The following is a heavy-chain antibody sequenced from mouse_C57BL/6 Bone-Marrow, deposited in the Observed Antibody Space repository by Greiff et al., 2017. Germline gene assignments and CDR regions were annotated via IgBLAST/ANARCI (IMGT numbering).Heavy chain of an antibody. D-gene: IGHD1-1*01. CDR2: SDPSDSYT. Sequence: VQLQQPGAELVKPGASVKLSCKASGYTFTSYWMQWVKQRPGQGLEWIGESDPSDSYTNYNQKFKGKATLTVDTSSSTAYMQLSSLTSEDSAVYYGAREVLTTVVAPYFDVWGTGTTVTVSS. CDR1: GYTFTSYW. J-gene: IGHJ1*03. CDR3: AREVLTTVVAPYFDV. V-gene: IGHV1-50*01.